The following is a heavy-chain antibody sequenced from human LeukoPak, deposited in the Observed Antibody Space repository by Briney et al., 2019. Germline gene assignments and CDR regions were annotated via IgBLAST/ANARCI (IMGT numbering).Heavy chain of an antibody. CDR3: ARDLTGFSYGPFDY. V-gene: IGHV3-30*04. Sequence: GGSLRLSCAGSNSHSIHWVRQAPGKGLEWVAVLSYDGAYENYLDSVKGRFTVSRDTSNNTLFLQMNSLRSEDTAVYYCARDLTGFSYGPFDYWGQGTLVAVSS. CDR1: NSHS. CDR2: LSYDGAYE. J-gene: IGHJ4*02. D-gene: IGHD5-18*01.